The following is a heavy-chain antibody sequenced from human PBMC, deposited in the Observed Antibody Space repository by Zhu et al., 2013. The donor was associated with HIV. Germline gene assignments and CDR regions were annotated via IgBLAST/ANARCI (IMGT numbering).Heavy chain of an antibody. CDR2: IIPIIGTP. D-gene: IGHD6-19*01. J-gene: IGHJ6*02. Sequence: QVQMVQSGAEMKQPGASVKVSCKSSVYTFSTFGISWVRQAPGQGLEWVGGIIPIIGTPHYAQNFQGRLTITADESRNSAFLELSRLRSEDTAVYYCARGTGVTGPGQFYYYAMDVWGQGTTVTVSS. CDR1: VYTFSTFG. V-gene: IGHV1-69*01. CDR3: ARGTGVTGPGQFYYYAMDV.